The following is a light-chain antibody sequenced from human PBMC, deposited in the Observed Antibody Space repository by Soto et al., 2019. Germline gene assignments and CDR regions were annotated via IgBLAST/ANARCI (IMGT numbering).Light chain of an antibody. J-gene: IGKJ4*01. CDR2: DTS. Sequence: VMTQAPATLSVSPGETATLSCRASQSVSSYLAWYQQKPGQTPRLLIYDTSTRATGVPTRFSGSRSGAEFTLTINSLQSEDFAVYYCQPYNNWPLTFGGGTKVDIK. V-gene: IGKV3-15*01. CDR3: QPYNNWPLT. CDR1: QSVSSY.